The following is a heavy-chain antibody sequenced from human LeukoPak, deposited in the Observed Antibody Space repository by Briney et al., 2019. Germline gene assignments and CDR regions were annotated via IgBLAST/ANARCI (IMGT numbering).Heavy chain of an antibody. D-gene: IGHD1-1*01. Sequence: PSETPSLTCTVSGGSISSYYWTWIRQPAGKGLEWIGRIYASGSTNYNPSLKSRVTMSIDTSKNQFSLKLSSVTAADTAVYYCASRRYSAGLDPWGQGTLVTVSS. CDR2: IYASGST. V-gene: IGHV4-4*07. CDR1: GGSISSYY. CDR3: ASRRYSAGLDP. J-gene: IGHJ5*02.